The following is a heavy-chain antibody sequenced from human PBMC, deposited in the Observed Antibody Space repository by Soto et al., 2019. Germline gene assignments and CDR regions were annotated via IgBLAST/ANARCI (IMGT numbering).Heavy chain of an antibody. V-gene: IGHV4-31*03. J-gene: IGHJ6*02. CDR2: IYYSGST. Sequence: SETLSLTCTVSGGSISSGGYYWSWIRQHPGKGLEWIGYIYYSGSTYYNPSLKSRVTISVDTSKNQFSLKLSSVTAADTAVYYCARRGTVPYYYYGMDGWGQGTTVTVSS. CDR1: GGSISSGGYY. D-gene: IGHD1-1*01. CDR3: ARRGTVPYYYYGMDG.